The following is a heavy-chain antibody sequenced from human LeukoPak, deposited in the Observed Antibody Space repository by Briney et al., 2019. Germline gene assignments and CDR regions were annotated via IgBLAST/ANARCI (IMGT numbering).Heavy chain of an antibody. J-gene: IGHJ6*02. Sequence: ASVKVSCKASGGTFSSYAIIWVRQAPGQGLEWMGRIIPILGIANYAQKFQGRVTITADKSTSTAYMELSSLRSEDTAVYYCARDRSSSWYIYGMDVWGQGTTVTVSS. CDR2: IIPILGIA. CDR3: ARDRSSSWYIYGMDV. V-gene: IGHV1-69*04. CDR1: GGTFSSYA. D-gene: IGHD6-13*01.